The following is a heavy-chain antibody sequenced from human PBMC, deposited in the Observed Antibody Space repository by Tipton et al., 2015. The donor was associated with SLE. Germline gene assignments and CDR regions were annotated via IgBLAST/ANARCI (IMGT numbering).Heavy chain of an antibody. D-gene: IGHD6-19*01. CDR3: AKGDDRNGWSRFEN. V-gene: IGHV3-30*02. CDR2: IQYDGSAK. J-gene: IGHJ5*02. Sequence: SLRLSCAASRFTFTKYGMHWFRQAPGKGLEWVTFIQYDGSAKYYADSVKGRFTISRDNSENTVYLQMNSLRAEDTAVYYCAKGDDRNGWSRFENWGQGIQVTVSS. CDR1: RFTFTKYG.